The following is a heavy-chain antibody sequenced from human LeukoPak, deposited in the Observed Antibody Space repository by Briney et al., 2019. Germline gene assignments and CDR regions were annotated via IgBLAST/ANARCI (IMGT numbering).Heavy chain of an antibody. D-gene: IGHD4-17*01. CDR1: GGSMSSGSYY. Sequence: SETLSLTCTVSGGSMSSGSYYWSWIRQPAGKGLEWIGRIFTSGSTNYNPSLKSRVTMSVDTSKNQFSLKLSSVTAADTAVYYCARERADYGDSDWGQGTLVTVSS. CDR3: ARERADYGDSD. J-gene: IGHJ4*02. V-gene: IGHV4-61*02. CDR2: IFTSGST.